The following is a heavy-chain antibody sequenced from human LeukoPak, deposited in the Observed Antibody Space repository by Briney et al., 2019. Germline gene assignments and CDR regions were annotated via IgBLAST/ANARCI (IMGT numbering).Heavy chain of an antibody. Sequence: GESLKISCKGSGYSFTSYWIGWVRQMPGKGLEWMGIIYPGDSDTRYSPSFQGQVTISADKSISTAHLQWSSLKASDTAMYYCARSPRASGRAFDIWGQGTMVTVSS. V-gene: IGHV5-51*01. D-gene: IGHD3-10*01. CDR1: GYSFTSYW. J-gene: IGHJ3*02. CDR2: IYPGDSDT. CDR3: ARSPRASGRAFDI.